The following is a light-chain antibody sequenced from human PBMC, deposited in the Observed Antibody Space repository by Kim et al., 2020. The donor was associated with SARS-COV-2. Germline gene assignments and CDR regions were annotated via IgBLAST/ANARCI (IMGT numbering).Light chain of an antibody. CDR3: QQRSNWLT. J-gene: IGKJ4*01. CDR1: QSVSSY. Sequence: LSLAPGERAALSCRASQSVSSYLAWYQQKPGQAPRLLIYDASNRATGIPARFSGSGSGTDFTLTISSLEPEDFAVYYCQQRSNWLTFGGGTKVEI. V-gene: IGKV3-11*01. CDR2: DAS.